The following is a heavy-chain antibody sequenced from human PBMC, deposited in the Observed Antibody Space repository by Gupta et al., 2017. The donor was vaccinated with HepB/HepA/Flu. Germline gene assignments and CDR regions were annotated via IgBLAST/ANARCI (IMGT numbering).Heavy chain of an antibody. J-gene: IGHJ4*02. D-gene: IGHD3-22*01. Sequence: EVQLVESGGGLVKPGGSLRLSCAASGFTFSSYSMNWVRQAPGKGLEWVSSISSSSSYIYYADSVKGRFTISRDNAKNSLYLQMNSLRAEDTAVYYCARDSDYYDSSVVDYWGQGTLVTVSS. CDR1: GFTFSSYS. CDR3: ARDSDYYDSSVVDY. V-gene: IGHV3-21*01. CDR2: ISSSSSYI.